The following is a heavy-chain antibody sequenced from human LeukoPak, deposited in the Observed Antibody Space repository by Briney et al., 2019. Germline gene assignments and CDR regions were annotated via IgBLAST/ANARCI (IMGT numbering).Heavy chain of an antibody. Sequence: ASVKVSCKASGYTFASYTIGWVRQAPGQGLEWMGWISTYNGNKDYAQKFQGRVTMTTDTSTSTAYMELRSLRSDDTAVYYCARDPNEGRLLFGSGPNWFDPWGQGTLVTVSS. J-gene: IGHJ5*02. CDR2: ISTYNGNK. V-gene: IGHV1-18*01. CDR1: GYTFASYT. CDR3: ARDPNEGRLLFGSGPNWFDP. D-gene: IGHD2-15*01.